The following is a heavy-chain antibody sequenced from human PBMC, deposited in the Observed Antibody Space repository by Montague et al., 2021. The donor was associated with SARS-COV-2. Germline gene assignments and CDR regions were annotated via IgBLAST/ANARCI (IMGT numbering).Heavy chain of an antibody. Sequence: SETLSLTCTVSGGSISSYYWSWIRQPPGKGLEWIGYIYYSGSTNYNPSLKSRVTISVDTSKNQFSLKLSSVTAADTAVYYCPRGFDYWGPGTLVTVSS. J-gene: IGHJ4*02. CDR2: IYYSGST. CDR1: GGSISSYY. V-gene: IGHV4-59*13. CDR3: PRGFDY.